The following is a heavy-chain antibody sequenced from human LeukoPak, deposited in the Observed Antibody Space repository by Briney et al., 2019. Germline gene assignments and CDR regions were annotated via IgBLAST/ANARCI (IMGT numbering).Heavy chain of an antibody. J-gene: IGHJ4*02. D-gene: IGHD3-10*01. Sequence: PGGSLRLSCAASGFTFSSYWMSWVRQAPGKGLEWVANIKQDGSEKYYVDSVKGRFTISRDNAKNSLYLQMNSLRAEDMALYYCAKVGVRGVIRGYFDYWGQGTLVTVSS. CDR2: IKQDGSEK. V-gene: IGHV3-7*03. CDR3: AKVGVRGVIRGYFDY. CDR1: GFTFSSYW.